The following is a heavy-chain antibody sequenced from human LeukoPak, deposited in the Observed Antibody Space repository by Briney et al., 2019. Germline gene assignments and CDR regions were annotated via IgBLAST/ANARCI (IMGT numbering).Heavy chain of an antibody. V-gene: IGHV4-30-4*01. J-gene: IGHJ4*02. D-gene: IGHD3-9*01. Sequence: SQTLSLTCTVSGGSISSGVYYWSWIRQPPGKGLEWIGYIYYSGSTYYNPSLKSRVTISVDTSKNQFSLKLSSVTAADTAVYYCARGNYDILTGSIIFDYWGQGTLVTVSS. CDR2: IYYSGST. CDR3: ARGNYDILTGSIIFDY. CDR1: GGSISSGVYY.